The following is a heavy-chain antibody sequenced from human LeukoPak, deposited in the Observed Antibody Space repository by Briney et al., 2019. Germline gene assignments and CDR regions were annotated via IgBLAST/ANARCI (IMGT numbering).Heavy chain of an antibody. CDR2: IYHRGTT. V-gene: IGHV4-39*07. D-gene: IGHD6-13*01. Sequence: SQTLSLTCTVSGGSISSGSYYWAWIRQPPGKGLEWIGSIYHRGTTYYNPSLKSRVTISVDTSKNQFSLKLSSVTAADTAVYYCARGLRCSSWRCIPYYMDVWGKGTTVTVSS. J-gene: IGHJ6*03. CDR1: GGSISSGSYY. CDR3: ARGLRCSSWRCIPYYMDV.